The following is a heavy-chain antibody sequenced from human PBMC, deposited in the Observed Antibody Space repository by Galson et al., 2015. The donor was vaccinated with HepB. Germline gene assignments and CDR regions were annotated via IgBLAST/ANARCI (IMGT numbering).Heavy chain of an antibody. D-gene: IGHD6-13*01. Sequence: SLRLSCAASGFTFSNYGMHWVRQAPGKGLEWVAVIWYDGSNIYYADSVKGRFTISRDNSRNTLYLQMNSLRAEDTAVYYCARESARGAAAGTRWGQGTLVTVSS. CDR2: IWYDGSNI. CDR3: ARESARGAAAGTR. J-gene: IGHJ4*02. V-gene: IGHV3-33*01. CDR1: GFTFSNYG.